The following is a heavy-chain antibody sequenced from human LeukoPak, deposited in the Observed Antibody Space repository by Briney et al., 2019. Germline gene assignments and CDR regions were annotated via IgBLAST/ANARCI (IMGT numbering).Heavy chain of an antibody. CDR3: AREGDCSSTSCYHDFDY. Sequence: ASVKVSCKASGYTFTSYYMHWVRQAPGQGLEWMGIINPSGGSISYAQKFQGRVTMTRDTSTSTVYMELSSLRSEDTAVYYCAREGDCSSTSCYHDFDYWGQGTLVTVSS. CDR2: INPSGGSI. CDR1: GYTFTSYY. V-gene: IGHV1-46*01. J-gene: IGHJ4*02. D-gene: IGHD2-2*01.